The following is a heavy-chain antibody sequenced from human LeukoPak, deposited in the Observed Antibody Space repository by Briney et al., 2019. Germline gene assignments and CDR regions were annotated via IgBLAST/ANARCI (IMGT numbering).Heavy chain of an antibody. J-gene: IGHJ4*02. Sequence: GGSLRLSCAASAFTFSNVWMSWVRQAPGKGLEWVGRIRSKTDGGKTDYAAPVKGRFTISRDDSKKTLYLQMDSLKTEDTAVYYCTIPASGYSYGVLDSWGQGALVTVSS. D-gene: IGHD5-18*01. CDR2: IRSKTDGGKT. CDR3: TIPASGYSYGVLDS. CDR1: AFTFSNVW. V-gene: IGHV3-15*01.